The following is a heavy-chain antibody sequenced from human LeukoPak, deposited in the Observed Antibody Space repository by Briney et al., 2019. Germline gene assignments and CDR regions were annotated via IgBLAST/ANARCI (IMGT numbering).Heavy chain of an antibody. V-gene: IGHV1-69*13. Sequence: ASVKVSCKASGYTFTGYYMHWVRQAPGQGLEWMGGIIPIFGTANYAQKFQGRVTITADESTSTAYMELSSLRSEDTAVYYCARGGGYDSSGYYYVGWGQGTLVTVSS. J-gene: IGHJ4*02. CDR2: IIPIFGTA. CDR3: ARGGGYDSSGYYYVG. D-gene: IGHD3-22*01. CDR1: GYTFTGYY.